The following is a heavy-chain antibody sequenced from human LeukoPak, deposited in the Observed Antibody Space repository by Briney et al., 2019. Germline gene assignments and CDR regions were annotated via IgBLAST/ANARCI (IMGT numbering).Heavy chain of an antibody. CDR3: ARQKCTSTSCLTKNAFDI. V-gene: IGHV4-30-4*01. Sequence: PSETLSLTCTVSGGSISSGDYYWSWIRQPPGKGLEWIGYIYYSGSTYYNPSLKSRVTISVDTSKNQFSLKLSSVTAADTAVYYCARQKCTSTSCLTKNAFDIWGQGTMVTVSS. J-gene: IGHJ3*02. CDR2: IYYSGST. D-gene: IGHD2-2*01. CDR1: GGSISSGDYY.